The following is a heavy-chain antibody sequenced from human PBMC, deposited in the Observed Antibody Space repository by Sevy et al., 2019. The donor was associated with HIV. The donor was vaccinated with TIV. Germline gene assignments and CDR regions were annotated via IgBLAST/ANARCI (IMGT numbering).Heavy chain of an antibody. D-gene: IGHD3-16*02. V-gene: IGHV3-23*01. CDR3: AKDQGDYVWGTFRDY. CDR2: LSGSGGST. CDR1: GFTFSIYA. Sequence: GGSLRLSCAASGFTFSIYAMSWVRQAPGKGLEWVSGLSGSGGSTYYADSVKGRFTISRDNSKNTLNLQMNSLRAEDTAVYYCAKDQGDYVWGTFRDYWGQGTLVTVSS. J-gene: IGHJ4*02.